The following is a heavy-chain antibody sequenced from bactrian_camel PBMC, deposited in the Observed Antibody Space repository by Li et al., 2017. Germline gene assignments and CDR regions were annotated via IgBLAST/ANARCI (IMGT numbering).Heavy chain of an antibody. CDR1: GITARNYC. CDR2: IYFNGPGAYDGAGA. CDR3: AADESGGSFYCSTRRAFDY. V-gene: IGHV3-3*01. J-gene: IGHJ4*01. D-gene: IGHD2*01. Sequence: HVQLVESGGDSVEVGGSLRLSCAYSGITARNYCMGWFRQAPGKEPEAVAGIYFNGPGAYDGAGAYYADSVKGRFTISHDNDRRTVHLQMNNLKPEDTAMYYCAADESGGSFYCSTRRAFDYWGQGTQVTVS.